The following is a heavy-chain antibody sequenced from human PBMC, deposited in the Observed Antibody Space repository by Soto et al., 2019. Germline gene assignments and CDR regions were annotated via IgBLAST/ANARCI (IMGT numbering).Heavy chain of an antibody. CDR3: AREKRLRSSGWPSSFDF. CDR2: ISGSGGTI. Sequence: EVQLVESGGGMVQPGGSLRVSCAASGFTLSSYSMHWVRQAPGKGLEWVSYISGSGGTIYYADSVKGRFTISRDNAKNSLSVKMNSLRDEDTAVYFCAREKRLRSSGWPSSFDFWGQGTRVTVSS. D-gene: IGHD6-19*01. V-gene: IGHV3-48*02. J-gene: IGHJ4*02. CDR1: GFTLSSYS.